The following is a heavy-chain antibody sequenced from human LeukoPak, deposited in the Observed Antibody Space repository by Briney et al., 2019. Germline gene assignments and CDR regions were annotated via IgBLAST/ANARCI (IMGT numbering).Heavy chain of an antibody. CDR1: GGSISSYY. J-gene: IGHJ3*02. V-gene: IGHV4-59*01. CDR2: IYYSGST. D-gene: IGHD3-22*01. Sequence: SETLSLTCTVSGGSISSYYWSWIRQPPGKGLEWIGYIYYSGSTNYNPSLKSRVTISVDTSKNQFSLKLSSVTAADTAVYYCASYTYYYDSGGYQDAFDIWGQGTMVTVSS. CDR3: ASYTYYYDSGGYQDAFDI.